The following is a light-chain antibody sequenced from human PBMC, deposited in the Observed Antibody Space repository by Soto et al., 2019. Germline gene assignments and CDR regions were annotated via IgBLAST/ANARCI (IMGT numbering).Light chain of an antibody. J-gene: IGKJ1*01. CDR3: QQRSNWPPWT. V-gene: IGKV3-11*01. CDR2: DAY. CDR1: QSVSSS. Sequence: EIVLTQSPATLSLSPGERATLSCRASQSVSSSLAWYQQKPGQAPRLLIYDAYNRATGIPARFSGSGSGTDFTPTISSLEPEDFAVYYCQQRSNWPPWTCGQGTKVDIK.